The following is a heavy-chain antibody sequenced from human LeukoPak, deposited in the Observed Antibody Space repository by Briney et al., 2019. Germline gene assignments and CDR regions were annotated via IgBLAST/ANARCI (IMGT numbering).Heavy chain of an antibody. CDR2: ISSSSSYI. CDR3: ARGLTALVYGDYTGAFDI. Sequence: GGSLRLSCAASGFTFSSYSMNWVRQAPGKGLEWVSSISSSSSYIYYADSVKGRFTISRDNAKNSLYLQMNSLRAEDTAVYYCARGLTALVYGDYTGAFDIWGQGTMVTVSS. J-gene: IGHJ3*02. D-gene: IGHD4-17*01. V-gene: IGHV3-21*01. CDR1: GFTFSSYS.